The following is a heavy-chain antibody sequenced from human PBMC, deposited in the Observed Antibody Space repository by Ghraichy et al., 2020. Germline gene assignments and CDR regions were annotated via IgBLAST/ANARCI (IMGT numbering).Heavy chain of an antibody. CDR1: GGSFSGYY. Sequence: SETLSLTCAVYGGSFSGYYWSWIRQPPGKGLEWIGEINHSGSTNYNPSLKSRVTISVDTSKNQFSLKLSSVTAADTAVYYCARGYRRQQLVGEWNPPVYYFDYWGQGTLVTVSS. D-gene: IGHD6-13*01. J-gene: IGHJ4*02. CDR2: INHSGST. CDR3: ARGYRRQQLVGEWNPPVYYFDY. V-gene: IGHV4-34*01.